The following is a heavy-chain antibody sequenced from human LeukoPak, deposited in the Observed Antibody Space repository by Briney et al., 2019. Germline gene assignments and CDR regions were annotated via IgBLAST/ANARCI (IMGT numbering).Heavy chain of an antibody. CDR1: GGTFSSYA. Sequence: ASVKVSCKASGGTFSSYAISWVRQAPGQGLEWMGGIIPIFGTANYAQKFQGRVTITTDESTSTAYMELSSLRPEDTAVYYCARAVAGIRGRRYYFDYWGQGTLVTVSS. J-gene: IGHJ4*02. CDR3: ARAVAGIRGRRYYFDY. D-gene: IGHD6-19*01. CDR2: IIPIFGTA. V-gene: IGHV1-69*05.